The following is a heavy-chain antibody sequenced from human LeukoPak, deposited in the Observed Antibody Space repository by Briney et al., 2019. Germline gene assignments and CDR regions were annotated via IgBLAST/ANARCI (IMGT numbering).Heavy chain of an antibody. J-gene: IGHJ4*02. D-gene: IGHD5-18*01. V-gene: IGHV4-4*07. CDR2: IYTSGST. CDR3: AREGEDTAMVDY. CDR1: GGSISSYY. Sequence: SETLSLTCTVSGGSISSYYWSWIRQPAGKGLEGIGRIYTSGSTNYNPSLNSRVTMSVDTSKNQFSLKLSSVTAADTAVYYCAREGEDTAMVDYWGQGTLVTVSS.